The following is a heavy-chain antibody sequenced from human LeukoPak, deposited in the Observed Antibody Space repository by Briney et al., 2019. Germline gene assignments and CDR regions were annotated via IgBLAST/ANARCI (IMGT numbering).Heavy chain of an antibody. V-gene: IGHV4-4*09. CDR2: IHSGWGT. J-gene: IGHJ4*02. CDR1: GGSINNYF. CDR3: ARALIRRGAALFDY. Sequence: SETLSLTCTVSGGSINNYFWSWIRQPPGKGLEWIGYIHSGWGTRYNHSLKSRVLTSVDTPNHQFSLKLSSVTASDTAVYYCARALIRRGAALFDYWGQGTLVTVSS. D-gene: IGHD3-10*01.